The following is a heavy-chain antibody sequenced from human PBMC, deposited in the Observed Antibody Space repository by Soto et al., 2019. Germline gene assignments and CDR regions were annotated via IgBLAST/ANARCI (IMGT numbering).Heavy chain of an antibody. CDR2: INWNSGSI. CDR1: GFTFDNYA. V-gene: IGHV3-9*01. Sequence: SLRLSCAASGFTFDNYAMHWVRQVPGKGLEWVSGINWNSGSIGYGDSVKGRFAISRDNAKNSLHLQMNSLSAEDTAFYYCVKDESINWYSGHFRHWGQGTLVTVSS. J-gene: IGHJ1*01. CDR3: VKDESINWYSGHFRH. D-gene: IGHD6-13*01.